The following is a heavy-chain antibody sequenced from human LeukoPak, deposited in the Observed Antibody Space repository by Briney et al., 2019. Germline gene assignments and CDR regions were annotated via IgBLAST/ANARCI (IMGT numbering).Heavy chain of an antibody. D-gene: IGHD6-13*01. CDR2: ISSSSSTI. CDR3: ARDSAAKISYSSSWYTGRYGMDV. CDR1: GFTFSSYS. J-gene: IGHJ6*02. Sequence: PGGSLRLSCAASGFTFSSYSMNWVRQAPGKGLERVSYISSSSSTIYYADSVKGRFTISRDNAKNSLYLQMNSLRAEDTAVYYCARDSAAKISYSSSWYTGRYGMDVWGQGTTVTVSS. V-gene: IGHV3-48*01.